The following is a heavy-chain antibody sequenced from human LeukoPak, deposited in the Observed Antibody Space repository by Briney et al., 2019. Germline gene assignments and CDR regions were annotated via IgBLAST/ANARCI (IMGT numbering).Heavy chain of an antibody. Sequence: SETLSLTCTVSGGSISSSSYYWDWIRQPPGKGLEWIGGIYYSGSTNYNPSLQSRVTISVDTSNNQFSLKLSSVSAADTAVYYCARRGAGLVRGVIITFFNYWGQGTPVTVSS. V-gene: IGHV4-39*01. CDR1: GGSISSSSYY. J-gene: IGHJ4*02. D-gene: IGHD3-10*01. CDR2: IYYSGST. CDR3: ARRGAGLVRGVIITFFNY.